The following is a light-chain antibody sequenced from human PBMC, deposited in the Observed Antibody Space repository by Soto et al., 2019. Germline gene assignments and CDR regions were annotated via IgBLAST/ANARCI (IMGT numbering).Light chain of an antibody. Sequence: QSVLTQPPSVSGAPGQRVTISCTGSSSHIGAGYDVHWYLQLPGTAPKLLIYGNSNRPSGVPDRFSGSRSGTSASLAITGLQAEDEADYYCQSYDSSLSGWVFGGGTKLTVL. CDR1: SSHIGAGYD. CDR3: QSYDSSLSGWV. CDR2: GNS. V-gene: IGLV1-40*01. J-gene: IGLJ3*02.